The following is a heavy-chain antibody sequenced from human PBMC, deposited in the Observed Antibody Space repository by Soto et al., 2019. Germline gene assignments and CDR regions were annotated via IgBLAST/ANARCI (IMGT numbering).Heavy chain of an antibody. CDR1: GGSISSYY. Sequence: SETLSLTCTVSGGSISSYYWNWIRQPPGKGLEWIGYIFYSGSTSYNPSLKSRVTTSVDTSKNQFSLKLSSVTAADTAVYYCARGLISGYYLYDAFDIWGQGTMVT. V-gene: IGHV4-59*01. D-gene: IGHD3-22*01. J-gene: IGHJ3*02. CDR2: IFYSGST. CDR3: ARGLISGYYLYDAFDI.